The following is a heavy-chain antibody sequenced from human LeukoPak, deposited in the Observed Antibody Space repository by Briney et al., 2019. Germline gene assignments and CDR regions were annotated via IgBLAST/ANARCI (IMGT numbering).Heavy chain of an antibody. CDR2: IIPIFGTA. Sequence: SVKVSCKASGGTFSSYAISWVRQAPGQGLEWMGGIIPIFGTANYAQKFQGRVTITTDESMSTAYMELSSLRSEDTAVYYCARAQGYGDYQAGAFDIWGQGTMVTVSS. V-gene: IGHV1-69*05. D-gene: IGHD4-17*01. J-gene: IGHJ3*02. CDR3: ARAQGYGDYQAGAFDI. CDR1: GGTFSSYA.